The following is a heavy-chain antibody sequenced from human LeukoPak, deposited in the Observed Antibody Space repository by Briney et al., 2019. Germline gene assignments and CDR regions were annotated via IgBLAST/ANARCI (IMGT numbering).Heavy chain of an antibody. D-gene: IGHD6-19*01. J-gene: IGHJ6*03. CDR2: ISSSSSTI. Sequence: GGSLRLSCAASGFTFSSYEMNWVRQAPGKGLEWVSYISSSSSTIYYADSVKGRFTISRDNAKNSLYLQMNSLRAEDTAVYYCARRREQWLVYYHYYMDVWGKGTTVTISS. V-gene: IGHV3-48*01. CDR1: GFTFSSYE. CDR3: ARRREQWLVYYHYYMDV.